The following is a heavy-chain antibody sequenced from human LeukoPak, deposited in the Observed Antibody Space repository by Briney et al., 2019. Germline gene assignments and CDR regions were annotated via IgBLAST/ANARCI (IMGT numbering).Heavy chain of an antibody. J-gene: IGHJ4*02. CDR3: ARGPLGGFDY. V-gene: IGHV3-53*01. CDR1: GFTVSSNY. D-gene: IGHD2-15*01. Sequence: GGSLRLSCAASGFTVSSNYMSWVRQAPGKGLEWVSVMYSGGNTYYADSVKGRFTISRDNSKNTLHLQMNSLRAEDTAVYYCARGPLGGFDYWGQGTLVTVSS. CDR2: MYSGGNT.